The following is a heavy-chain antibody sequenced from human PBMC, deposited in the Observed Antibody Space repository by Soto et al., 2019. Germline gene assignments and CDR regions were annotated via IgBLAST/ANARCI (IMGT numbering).Heavy chain of an antibody. CDR2: IVVGSGNT. CDR3: AADNIWFGELFPSLDY. D-gene: IGHD3-10*01. CDR1: GFTFTSSA. V-gene: IGHV1-58*02. J-gene: IGHJ4*02. Sequence: QMQLVQSGPEVKKPGTSVKVSCKASGFTFTSSAMQWVRKARGQRLEWIGWIVVGSGNTNYAQKFQERVTITRDMSTSTAYMKLCSLRSEDTAVYYCAADNIWFGELFPSLDYWGQGTLVTVSS.